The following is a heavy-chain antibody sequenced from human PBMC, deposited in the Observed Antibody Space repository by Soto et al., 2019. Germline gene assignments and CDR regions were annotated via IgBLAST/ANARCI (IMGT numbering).Heavy chain of an antibody. CDR1: GGFYSIKT. J-gene: IGHJ3*01. CDR3: ARELRRDDSNTFDALDG. D-gene: IGHD3-22*01. Sequence: QVQLVQSGAEVKKPGSSVKVSCKASGGFYSIKTISWVRQAPGQGLEWMGRIIPLVHIINNAQQFQGRVSLSADTTTSTAYMELSSLKSDDTAISFCARELRRDDSNTFDALDGWGQGTMVTVSS. CDR2: IIPLVHII. V-gene: IGHV1-69*04.